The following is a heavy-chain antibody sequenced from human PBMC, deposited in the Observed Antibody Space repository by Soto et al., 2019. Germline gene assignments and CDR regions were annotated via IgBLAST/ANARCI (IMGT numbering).Heavy chain of an antibody. D-gene: IGHD2-2*01. CDR3: ARDHGIVVVPVTIGAYFKL. CDR1: GLTLCSYA. CDR2: ISHDGGSK. J-gene: IGHJ2*01. V-gene: IGHV3-30-3*01. Sequence: GGSLRLSCAACGLTLCSYAMHWVRQAPGTGLERVAVISHDGGSKYYADSVQGRFTISRDNSKNTVYVQMNSLRPEDTAVYYCARDHGIVVVPVTIGAYFKLCGRVTLVAVSS.